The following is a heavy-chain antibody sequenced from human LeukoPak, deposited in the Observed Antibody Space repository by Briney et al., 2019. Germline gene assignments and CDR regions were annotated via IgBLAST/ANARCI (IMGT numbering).Heavy chain of an antibody. CDR3: ARQSPQYSGSYWSFDH. CDR1: GYSFTSYW. CDR2: IYPGHSDT. V-gene: IGHV5-51*01. D-gene: IGHD1-26*01. J-gene: IGHJ4*02. Sequence: GESLKISCNGSGYSFTSYWIGRVRQMPGKGLEWMGIIYPGHSDTRYSPSVQGQVTISADKSIRTAYLQWSSLKASDTAMYYCARQSPQYSGSYWSFDHWGQGTLVTVSS.